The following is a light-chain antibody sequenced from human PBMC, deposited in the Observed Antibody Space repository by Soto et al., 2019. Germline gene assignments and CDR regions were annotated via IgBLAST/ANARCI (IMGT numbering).Light chain of an antibody. CDR1: SSDVGGYNY. CDR2: EVS. V-gene: IGLV2-14*01. J-gene: IGLJ2*01. Sequence: QSVLTQPASVSGSPGQSITISCTGTSSDVGGYNYVSWYQQHPGKSPKLMIYEVSNRPSGVSHRFSGSKSGNTASLTISGIQAEDEADYYCSSYTSSSTRVGFGGGTKLTVL. CDR3: SSYTSSSTRVG.